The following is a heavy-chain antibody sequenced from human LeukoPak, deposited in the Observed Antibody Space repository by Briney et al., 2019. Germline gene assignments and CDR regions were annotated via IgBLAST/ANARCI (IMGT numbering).Heavy chain of an antibody. CDR3: ASAGSYSVDY. D-gene: IGHD1-26*01. Sequence: SETLSLTCTVSGGPISSSSYYWGWIRQPPGKGLEWIGSTYYRGSIYYNPSLKSRVTISVDTSKNQFSLKLSSVTAADTAVYYCASAGSYSVDYWGQGTLVTVSS. J-gene: IGHJ4*02. CDR1: GGPISSSSYY. V-gene: IGHV4-39*01. CDR2: TYYRGSI.